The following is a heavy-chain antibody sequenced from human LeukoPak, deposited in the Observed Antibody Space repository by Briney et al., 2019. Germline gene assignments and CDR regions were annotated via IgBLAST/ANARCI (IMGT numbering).Heavy chain of an antibody. Sequence: SETLSLTCTVSGGSISSYYWSWIRQPPGKGLEWIGYIYYSGSTNYNPSLKSRVTISVDTSKNQFSLKLSSVTAADTAVYYCASSDDRGSGWYYFDYWGQGTLVTVSS. J-gene: IGHJ4*02. D-gene: IGHD6-19*01. CDR3: ASSDDRGSGWYYFDY. CDR1: GGSISSYY. CDR2: IYYSGST. V-gene: IGHV4-59*08.